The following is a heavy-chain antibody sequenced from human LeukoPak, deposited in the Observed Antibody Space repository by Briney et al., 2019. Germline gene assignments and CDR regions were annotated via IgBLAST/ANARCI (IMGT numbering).Heavy chain of an antibody. D-gene: IGHD1-26*01. V-gene: IGHV3-21*01. J-gene: IGHJ5*02. Sequence: GGPLRLSCAASGFPFSDYSINWVRQAPGRGLEWVSSISSSGTYIYYADSMKGRFTISRDNAKNSLSLQMNSLRAEDTAVYYCARDFRYSGSYHHWFDPWGQGTLVTVSS. CDR1: GFPFSDYS. CDR2: ISSSGTYI. CDR3: ARDFRYSGSYHHWFDP.